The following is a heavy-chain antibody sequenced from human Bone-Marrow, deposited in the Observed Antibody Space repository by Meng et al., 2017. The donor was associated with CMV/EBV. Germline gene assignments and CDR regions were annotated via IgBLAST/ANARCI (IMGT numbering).Heavy chain of an antibody. V-gene: IGHV3-30-3*01. Sequence: GGSLRLSCAASGFTFSSYAMHWVRQAPGKGLEWVAVISYDGSNKYYADSVKGRFTISRDNSKNTLYLQMNSLRAEDTAVYYCARGRGWYDFWSGYTVGAFDIWGQGTMVTVSS. CDR3: ARGRGWYDFWSGYTVGAFDI. J-gene: IGHJ3*02. CDR1: GFTFSSYA. D-gene: IGHD3-3*01. CDR2: ISYDGSNK.